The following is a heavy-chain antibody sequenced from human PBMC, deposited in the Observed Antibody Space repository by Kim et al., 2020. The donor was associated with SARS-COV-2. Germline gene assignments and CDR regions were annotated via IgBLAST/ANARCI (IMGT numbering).Heavy chain of an antibody. D-gene: IGHD4-17*01. CDR1: GYTFTSYA. J-gene: IGHJ4*02. V-gene: IGHV1-3*01. CDR3: ARSEGPYGTVDY. Sequence: ASVKVSCKASGYTFTSYAMHWVRQAPGQRLEWMGWINAGNGNTKYSQKFQGRVTITRDTSASTAYMELSSLRSEDTAVYYCARSEGPYGTVDYWGQGTLVTVSS. CDR2: INAGNGNT.